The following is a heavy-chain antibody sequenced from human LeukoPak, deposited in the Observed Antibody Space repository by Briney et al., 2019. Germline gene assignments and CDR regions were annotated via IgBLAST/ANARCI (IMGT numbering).Heavy chain of an antibody. CDR3: GRLVGGGGSCPAEFDY. D-gene: IGHD2-15*01. CDR1: GGSISSGGHY. J-gene: IGHJ4*02. CDR2: IYYSGST. Sequence: KASETLSLTCIVSGGSISSGGHYWGWIRQPPGKGLEWIGSIYYSGSTYYNPSLNSRVTMFIDMSKNHFSLEMSSVTATDTAVYYCGRLVGGGGSCPAEFDYGGRGPLVTVSS. V-gene: IGHV4-39*02.